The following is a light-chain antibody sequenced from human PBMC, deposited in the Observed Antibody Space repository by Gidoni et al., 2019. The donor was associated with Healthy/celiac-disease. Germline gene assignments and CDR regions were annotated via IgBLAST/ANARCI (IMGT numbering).Light chain of an antibody. CDR1: SLRSYY. CDR2: GKN. CDR3: NSRDSSVTHLVV. Sequence: ALGQTVRITCQGDSLRSYYASWYQQKPGQAPVLVIYGKNTRPSWIPDRFSGSSSGNTASWTITGAQAEDEADYYCNSRDSSVTHLVVFGGGTKLPVL. V-gene: IGLV3-19*01. J-gene: IGLJ2*01.